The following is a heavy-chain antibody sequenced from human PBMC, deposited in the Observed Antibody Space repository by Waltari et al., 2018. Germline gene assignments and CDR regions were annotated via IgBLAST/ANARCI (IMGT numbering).Heavy chain of an antibody. V-gene: IGHV3-23*01. Sequence: EVQLLESGGGLVQPGGSLRLSWAASGFLFSSNGMNWFRQVPGKGLEWVSGISAGGEDTYYAESVKGRFTISRDNSKNNLYVQLSSLTAQDTAVYYCGTRYTWGQGTLVTVSS. J-gene: IGHJ4*02. CDR1: GFLFSSNG. CDR2: ISAGGEDT. CDR3: GTRYT. D-gene: IGHD3-9*01.